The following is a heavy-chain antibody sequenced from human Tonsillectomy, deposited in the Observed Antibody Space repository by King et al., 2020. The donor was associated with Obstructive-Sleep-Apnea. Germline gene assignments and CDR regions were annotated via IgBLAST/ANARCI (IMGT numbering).Heavy chain of an antibody. Sequence: QLQESGPGLVKPSETLSLTCTVSGGSISSTAYSWGWIRQPPGKGLECIGNFYYTGTTYYNPSLKSRVTISLDTSKNQFSLKLSSVTAADTAVYYCARGTDGYNAAYFDYWGQGTLVTVSS. CDR2: FYYTGTT. J-gene: IGHJ4*02. D-gene: IGHD5-24*01. V-gene: IGHV4-39*07. CDR1: GGSISSTAYS. CDR3: ARGTDGYNAAYFDY.